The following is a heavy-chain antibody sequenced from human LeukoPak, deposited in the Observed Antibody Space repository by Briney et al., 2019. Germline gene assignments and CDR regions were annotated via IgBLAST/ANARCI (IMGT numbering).Heavy chain of an antibody. J-gene: IGHJ6*02. CDR1: GFIFSNYE. Sequence: GGSLRLSCAASGFIFSNYEMNWVRQAPGKGLEWVAIIWYDGSDKYYADSVKGRFTISRDNSKNTLYLQVNTLRAEDTAVYYCARVGCTGGSCLAYNYYAMDVWGQGTTVTVSS. CDR2: IWYDGSDK. D-gene: IGHD2-15*01. CDR3: ARVGCTGGSCLAYNYYAMDV. V-gene: IGHV3-33*08.